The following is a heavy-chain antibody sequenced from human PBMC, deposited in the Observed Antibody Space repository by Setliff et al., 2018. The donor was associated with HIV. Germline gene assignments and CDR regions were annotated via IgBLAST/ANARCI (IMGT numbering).Heavy chain of an antibody. V-gene: IGHV3-48*03. CDR1: GLIFSSYE. Sequence: PGGSLRLSCAASGLIFSSYEMNWVRQAPGKGLEWISFIGGRGSIIHYADSVKGRFTISRDNAKNSVYLQMHSLRVEDTAVYYCAAVPWGHSSLIIDHWGQGTPVTVSS. D-gene: IGHD3-16*01. CDR2: IGGRGSII. CDR3: AAVPWGHSSLIIDH. J-gene: IGHJ4*02.